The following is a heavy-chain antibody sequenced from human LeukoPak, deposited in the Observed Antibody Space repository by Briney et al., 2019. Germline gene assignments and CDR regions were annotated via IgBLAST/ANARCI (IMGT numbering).Heavy chain of an antibody. Sequence: PGGSLRLSCSASGFTFSSYAMHWVRQAPGKGLEYVSAISSNGGSTYYADSVKGRFTISRDNSKSTLYLQMSSLRAEDMAVYYCVTSMVVGMDVWGQGTTVTVSS. CDR2: ISSNGGST. D-gene: IGHD3-10*01. J-gene: IGHJ6*02. CDR1: GFTFSSYA. V-gene: IGHV3-64D*06. CDR3: VTSMVVGMDV.